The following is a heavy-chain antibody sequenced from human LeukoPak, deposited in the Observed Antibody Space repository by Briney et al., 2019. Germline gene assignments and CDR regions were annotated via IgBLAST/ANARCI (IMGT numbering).Heavy chain of an antibody. J-gene: IGHJ4*02. Sequence: PVGSLRLSCAASGFTFSSYWMHWVRQAPGKGLVWVSRINSDGSRTSYADSVKGRFTISRDNAKNTLYLQMNSLRAEDTAVYYCAREHYDFWSGYSKSNDYWGQGTLVTVSS. V-gene: IGHV3-74*01. CDR3: AREHYDFWSGYSKSNDY. CDR1: GFTFSSYW. D-gene: IGHD3-3*01. CDR2: INSDGSRT.